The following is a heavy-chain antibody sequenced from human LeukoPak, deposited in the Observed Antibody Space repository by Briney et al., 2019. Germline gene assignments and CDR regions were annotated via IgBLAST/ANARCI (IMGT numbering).Heavy chain of an antibody. Sequence: GGSLRLSCAASGFTFSSYWMHWVRQAPGKGLXXXXXINSDGSSTSYADSVKGRFTISRDNAKNTLYLQMNSLRAEDTAVYYCARGKVDTAMAIDYWGQGTLVTVSS. CDR3: ARGKVDTAMAIDY. CDR2: INSDGSST. CDR1: GFTFSSYW. D-gene: IGHD5-18*01. V-gene: IGHV3-74*01. J-gene: IGHJ4*02.